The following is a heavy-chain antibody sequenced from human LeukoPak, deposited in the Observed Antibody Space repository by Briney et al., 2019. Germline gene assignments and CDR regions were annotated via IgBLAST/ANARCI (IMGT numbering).Heavy chain of an antibody. CDR1: GGSISSGDYY. V-gene: IGHV4-30-4*01. CDR3: ARPYYYDSRIDP. Sequence: SETLSLTCTVSGGSISSGDYYWSWIRQPPRRGLEWIAYMYYSGSTYYNPSLKSRVTMSADTSKNQLSLKLSSVTAADTAVYYCARPYYYDSRIDPWGQGILVTVSS. D-gene: IGHD3-22*01. J-gene: IGHJ5*02. CDR2: MYYSGST.